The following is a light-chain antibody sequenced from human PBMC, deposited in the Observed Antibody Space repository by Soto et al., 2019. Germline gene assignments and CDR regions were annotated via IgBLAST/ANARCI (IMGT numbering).Light chain of an antibody. V-gene: IGKV1-5*03. CDR1: QSISGW. J-gene: IGKJ1*01. CDR3: QQYNSYSLT. CDR2: KAS. Sequence: DIQMTQSPSILSASVGASVTITCRASQSISGWLAWYQQKPGKAPKLLISKASTLESGVPSRFSGSGSGTEFTLTISSLQPDDFATYYCQQYNSYSLTFGQGTKVEI.